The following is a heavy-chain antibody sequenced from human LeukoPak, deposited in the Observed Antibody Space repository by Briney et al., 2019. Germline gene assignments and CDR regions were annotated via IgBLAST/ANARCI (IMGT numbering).Heavy chain of an antibody. CDR2: ISAYNGNT. Sequence: GASVKVSCKASGYTFTSYGISWVRQAPGQGLEWMGWISAYNGNTNYAQKLQGRVTMTTDTSTSTAYMELRSLRSDDTAVYYCAREQQQLGFYYYYYGMDVWGQGTTVTVSS. CDR3: AREQQQLGFYYYYYGMDV. D-gene: IGHD6-13*01. J-gene: IGHJ6*02. V-gene: IGHV1-18*01. CDR1: GYTFTSYG.